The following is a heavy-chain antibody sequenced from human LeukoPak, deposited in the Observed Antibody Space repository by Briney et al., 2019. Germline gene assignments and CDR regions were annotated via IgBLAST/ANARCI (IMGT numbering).Heavy chain of an antibody. CDR1: GYTFTSYG. Sequence: ASVKVFCKASGYTFTSYGISWVRQAPGQGLEWMGWISAYNGNTNYAQKLQGRVTMTTDTSTSTAYMELSRLRSDDTAVYYCARDLASTSGRFDPWGQGTLVTVSS. V-gene: IGHV1-18*01. J-gene: IGHJ5*02. CDR3: ARDLASTSGRFDP. CDR2: ISAYNGNT.